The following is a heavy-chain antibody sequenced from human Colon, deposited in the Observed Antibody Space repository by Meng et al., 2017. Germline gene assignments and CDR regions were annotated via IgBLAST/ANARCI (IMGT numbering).Heavy chain of an antibody. J-gene: IGHJ6*02. V-gene: IGHV1-69*06. D-gene: IGHD6-25*01. CDR1: GGTFSNYA. CDR2: IIPVFDTT. CDR3: SRCKSSAARKYYRGMDV. Sequence: SVKVSCKASGGTFSNYALNWVRQAPGQGLEWMGGIIPVFDTTNYAKKFQGRVTITADKSTSTAYMELSSLRSDDTAVYYCSRCKSSAARKYYRGMDVWGQGTTVTVSS.